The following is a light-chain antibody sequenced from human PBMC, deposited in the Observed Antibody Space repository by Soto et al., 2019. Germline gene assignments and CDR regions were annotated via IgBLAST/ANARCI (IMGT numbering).Light chain of an antibody. CDR2: GAS. Sequence: EIVLTQSPGTLSLSPGEGATLSCRAIQSISTTYLAWYQQKPGQAPRLLIYGASSRATGIPDRFSGSGSETDFTLTISRLEPEDFAVYYCQQYGSSSWTFGQGTKVDIK. J-gene: IGKJ1*01. V-gene: IGKV3-20*01. CDR3: QQYGSSSWT. CDR1: QSISTTY.